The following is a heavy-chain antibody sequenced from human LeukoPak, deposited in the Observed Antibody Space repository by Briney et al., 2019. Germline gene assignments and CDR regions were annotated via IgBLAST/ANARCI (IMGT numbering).Heavy chain of an antibody. J-gene: IGHJ4*02. CDR3: ARALWFGETFPAY. Sequence: PGGSLRLSCAASGFTFSSCWMHWVRQAPGKGLVWVSRINGDGSSTTYADSVRGRFTISRDNAKNSLYLQMNSLRAEDTAVYYCARALWFGETFPAYWGQGTLVTVSS. CDR1: GFTFSSCW. V-gene: IGHV3-74*03. CDR2: INGDGSST. D-gene: IGHD3-10*01.